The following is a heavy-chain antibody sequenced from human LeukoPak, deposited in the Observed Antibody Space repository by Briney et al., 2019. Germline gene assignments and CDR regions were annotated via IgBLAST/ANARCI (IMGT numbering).Heavy chain of an antibody. CDR3: ARLPPDPGYDFWSGDGFDP. CDR2: IYPGDSDT. Sequence: PGESLKISCKGSGYTFTNSWIGWVRQTPGKGLEWMGSIYPGDSDTRYSPSFQGQVTISADKSISTAYLQWSSLKASDTAMYYCARLPPDPGYDFWSGDGFDPWGQGTLVTVSS. V-gene: IGHV5-51*01. J-gene: IGHJ5*02. D-gene: IGHD3-3*01. CDR1: GYTFTNSW.